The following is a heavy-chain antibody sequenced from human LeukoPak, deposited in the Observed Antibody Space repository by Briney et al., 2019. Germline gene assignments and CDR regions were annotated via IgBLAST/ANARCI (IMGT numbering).Heavy chain of an antibody. Sequence: ASVKVSCKASGYIFTNYAMNWVRQAPGQGLEWMGWINTNAGNPTYAQGFTGRFVFSLDTSVSTAYLQISSLKADDTAVYYCARGDWLHDYWGQGTLVTVSS. D-gene: IGHD3-9*01. J-gene: IGHJ4*02. V-gene: IGHV7-4-1*02. CDR3: ARGDWLHDY. CDR1: GYIFTNYA. CDR2: INTNAGNP.